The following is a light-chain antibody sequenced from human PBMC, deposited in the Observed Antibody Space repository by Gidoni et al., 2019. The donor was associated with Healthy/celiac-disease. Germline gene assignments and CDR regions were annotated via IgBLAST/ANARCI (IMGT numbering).Light chain of an antibody. CDR2: GAS. CDR3: QQYGSSPPRYT. J-gene: IGKJ2*01. V-gene: IGKV3-20*01. CDR1: QSVSSSY. Sequence: IVLTQSPGTLSLSPGDRATLSCRASQSVSSSYLAWYQQKPGQAPRLLIYGASSRATGIPDRFSGSGSGTDFTLTISRLEPEDVAVYYCQQYGSSPPRYTFGQGTKLEIK.